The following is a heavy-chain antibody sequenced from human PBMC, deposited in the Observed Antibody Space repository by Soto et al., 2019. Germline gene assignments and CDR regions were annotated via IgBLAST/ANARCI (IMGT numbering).Heavy chain of an antibody. D-gene: IGHD2-2*01. CDR1: GFTFSSYA. J-gene: IGHJ5*02. CDR3: ARDRGYCISTSCYDWFDP. Sequence: QVQLVESGGGVVQPGRSLRLSCAASGFTFSSYAMHWVRQAPGKGLEWVAVISYDGSNKYYADSVKGRFTISRDNSKNTLYLQMNSLRAEDTAVYYCARDRGYCISTSCYDWFDPWGQGTLVTVSS. CDR2: ISYDGSNK. V-gene: IGHV3-30-3*01.